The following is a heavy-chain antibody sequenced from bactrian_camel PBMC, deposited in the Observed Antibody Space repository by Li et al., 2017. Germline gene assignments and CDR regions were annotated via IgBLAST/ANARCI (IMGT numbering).Heavy chain of an antibody. J-gene: IGHJ4*01. CDR1: GYTYNTCS. Sequence: DVQLVESGGGSVQAGGSLRLSCAASGYTYNTCSMGWFRQAPGKEREGVAAIRRYSGTTFYADSVKGRFTISQDNAKTTLYLQMNSLKPEDTAVYYCAASIPCLPNWNETRTYTYWGQGTQVTVS. V-gene: IGHV3S59*01. D-gene: IGHD8*01. CDR3: AASIPCLPNWNETRTYTY. CDR2: IRRYSGTT.